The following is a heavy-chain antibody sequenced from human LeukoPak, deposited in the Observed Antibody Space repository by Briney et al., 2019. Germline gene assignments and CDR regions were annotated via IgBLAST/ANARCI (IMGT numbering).Heavy chain of an antibody. Sequence: GGSLRLSCTASGFTFTNHGMTWVRQAPGKGLEWVSAIAIGADTTYYADSVKGRFAISRDNSKSTLYLQMNGLRVEDTGIYYCAKEIRPNDYWGQGTLVTVSS. J-gene: IGHJ4*02. CDR2: IAIGADTT. D-gene: IGHD6-6*01. CDR3: AKEIRPNDY. V-gene: IGHV3-23*01. CDR1: GFTFTNHG.